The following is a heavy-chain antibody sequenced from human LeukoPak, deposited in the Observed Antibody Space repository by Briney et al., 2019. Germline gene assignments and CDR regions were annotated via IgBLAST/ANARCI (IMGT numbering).Heavy chain of an antibody. Sequence: GRPLRLSCAASGFTFSSYAMHWVRQAPGKGLEWVAVISYDGSNKYYADSVKGRFTISRDNSKNTLYLQMNSLRAEDTAVYYCARDGGRSSSALDYWGQGTLVTVSS. CDR1: GFTFSSYA. V-gene: IGHV3-30*04. CDR2: ISYDGSNK. D-gene: IGHD6-13*01. J-gene: IGHJ4*02. CDR3: ARDGGRSSSALDY.